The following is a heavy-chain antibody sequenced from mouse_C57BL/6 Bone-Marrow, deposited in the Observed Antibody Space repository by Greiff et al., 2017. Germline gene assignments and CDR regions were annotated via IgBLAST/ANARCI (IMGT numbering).Heavy chain of an antibody. CDR3: ASCPFCHGSSYGYFDV. J-gene: IGHJ1*03. Sequence: QVQLQQPGAELVRPGSSVKLSCKASGYTFTSYWMHWVKQRPIQGLEWIGNIDPSDSETHYNQKFKDKATLTVDKSSSTAYMQLSSLTSEDSAVYYCASCPFCHGSSYGYFDVWGTGTTVTVSS. D-gene: IGHD1-1*01. CDR2: IDPSDSET. CDR1: GYTFTSYW. V-gene: IGHV1-52*01.